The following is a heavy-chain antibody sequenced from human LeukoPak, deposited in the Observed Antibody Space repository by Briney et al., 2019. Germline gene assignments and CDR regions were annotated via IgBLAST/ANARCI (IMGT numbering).Heavy chain of an antibody. Sequence: GASVKVSCKASGGTFSSYAISWVRQAPGQGLDWMEGIIPIFGTANYAQKFQGRVTITADKSTSTAYMELSSLRSEDTAVYYCARDPIPHYYGSGSYYNYGMDVWGKGTTVTVSS. V-gene: IGHV1-69*06. CDR3: ARDPIPHYYGSGSYYNYGMDV. CDR2: IIPIFGTA. D-gene: IGHD3-10*01. J-gene: IGHJ6*04. CDR1: GGTFSSYA.